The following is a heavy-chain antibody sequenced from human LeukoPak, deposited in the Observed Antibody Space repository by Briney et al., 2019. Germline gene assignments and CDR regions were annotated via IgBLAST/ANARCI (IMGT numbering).Heavy chain of an antibody. V-gene: IGHV3-64*01. Sequence: GGSLRLSCAASGFSFSSSAMHWVRQAPGKGLEYVSAISSDGDRTYYGNSVKGRFTISRDNSRNTLYLQMGSLRAEDMAVYYCARDGKATNDYWGQGTLVTVSS. CDR2: ISSDGDRT. CDR1: GFSFSSSA. J-gene: IGHJ4*02. D-gene: IGHD5-24*01. CDR3: ARDGKATNDY.